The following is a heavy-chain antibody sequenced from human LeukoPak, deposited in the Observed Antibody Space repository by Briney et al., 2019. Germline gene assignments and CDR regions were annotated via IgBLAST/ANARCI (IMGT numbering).Heavy chain of an antibody. Sequence: SETQSLTCTVSGGSISSYYWSWIRQPPGKGLEWIGYIYYSGSTNYNPSLKSRVTISVDTSKNQFSLKLTSVTVADTAVYYCARAIQDDFWSGYHFDYWGQGTLVTVSS. J-gene: IGHJ4*02. CDR2: IYYSGST. CDR3: ARAIQDDFWSGYHFDY. D-gene: IGHD3-3*01. V-gene: IGHV4-59*01. CDR1: GGSISSYY.